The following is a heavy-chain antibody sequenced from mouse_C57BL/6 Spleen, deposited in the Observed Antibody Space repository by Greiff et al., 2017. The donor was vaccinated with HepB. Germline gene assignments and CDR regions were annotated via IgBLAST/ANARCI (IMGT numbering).Heavy chain of an antibody. D-gene: IGHD3-2*02. CDR1: GYTVTGYW. CDR3: ANSACYTLDY. J-gene: IGHJ4*01. CDR2: ISPEYNSI. Sequence: VQLQQSGTELMKPGASVKLSCKATGYTVTGYWIEWVKQRPGHGLEWIGEISPEYNSIKYNEKFKGKATFTADTSSNTAYMQLSSLTTEASAIYYCANSACYTLDYWGQGTSVTVSS. V-gene: IGHV1-9*01.